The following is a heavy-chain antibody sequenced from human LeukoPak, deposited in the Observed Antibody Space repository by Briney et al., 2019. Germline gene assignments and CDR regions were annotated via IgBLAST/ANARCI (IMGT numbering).Heavy chain of an antibody. Sequence: GESLKISCKGSGYKFSTYFTAWVRQMPPKGLEWMGIIYPDNSDTRYSPSVQGQVTISADKSINTAYLQWSSLKASDTAMYFCARPNITSYYDSSGYDAFDVWGQGTLVAVSS. CDR1: GYKFSTYF. V-gene: IGHV5-51*01. CDR3: ARPNITSYYDSSGYDAFDV. J-gene: IGHJ3*01. D-gene: IGHD3-22*01. CDR2: IYPDNSDT.